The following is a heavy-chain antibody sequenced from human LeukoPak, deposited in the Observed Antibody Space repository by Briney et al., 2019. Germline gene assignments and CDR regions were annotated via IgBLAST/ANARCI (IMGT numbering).Heavy chain of an antibody. CDR2: INPNSGGT. D-gene: IGHD1-26*01. CDR1: GYTFTGYY. Sequence: ASVKVSCKASGYTFTGYYMHWVRQAPGQGLEWMGWINPNSGGTNYAQKFQGRATMTRDTSISTAYMELSRQRSDDTAVYYCAREYSGSYSLDYWGQGTLVTVSS. CDR3: AREYSGSYSLDY. J-gene: IGHJ4*02. V-gene: IGHV1-2*02.